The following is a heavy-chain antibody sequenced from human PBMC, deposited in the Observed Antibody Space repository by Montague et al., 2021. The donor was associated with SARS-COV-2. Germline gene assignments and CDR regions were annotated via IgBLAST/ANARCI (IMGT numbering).Heavy chain of an antibody. V-gene: IGHV3-30-3*01. D-gene: IGHD5-18*01. J-gene: IGHJ4*02. CDR2: ISFDGTNK. CDR1: GFTFTSYA. CDR3: ARDQGGYSYNDY. Sequence: SLRLSCAASGFTFTSYAMHWVRQAPDKGLEWVAVISFDGTNKYYTDSVKGRFTISRDNSKNTLYLQMHSVRPEDTAVYYCARDQGGYSYNDYWGQGTLVTVSS.